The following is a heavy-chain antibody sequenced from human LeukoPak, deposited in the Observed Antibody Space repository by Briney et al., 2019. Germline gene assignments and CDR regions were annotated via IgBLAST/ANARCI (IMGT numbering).Heavy chain of an antibody. D-gene: IGHD6-6*01. Sequence: PSQTLSLTCTVSGGSISSGSYYWSWIRQPAGKGLEWIGRIYTSGSTNYNPSLKSRVTISVDTSKNQFSLKLSSVTAADTAVYYCARVSSSSGFDYWGQGTLVTVSS. J-gene: IGHJ4*02. CDR1: GGSISSGSYY. CDR3: ARVSSSSGFDY. V-gene: IGHV4-61*02. CDR2: IYTSGST.